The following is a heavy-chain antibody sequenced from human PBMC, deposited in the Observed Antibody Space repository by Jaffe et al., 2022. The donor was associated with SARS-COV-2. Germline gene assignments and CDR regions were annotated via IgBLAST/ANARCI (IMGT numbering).Heavy chain of an antibody. CDR1: GFTFSDYY. CDR3: ARRQDGNNWAFDV. J-gene: IGHJ3*01. Sequence: QVQLVESGGGLVKPGGSLRLSCAASGFTFSDYYMTWIRQAPGKGLEWVSYSTGTGFTKFYADSVKGRFTISRDNAKNSLYLQMNSLRAEDTAIYYCARRQDGNNWAFDVWGQGTMVTVSS. D-gene: IGHD2-15*01. CDR2: STGTGFTK. V-gene: IGHV3-11*01.